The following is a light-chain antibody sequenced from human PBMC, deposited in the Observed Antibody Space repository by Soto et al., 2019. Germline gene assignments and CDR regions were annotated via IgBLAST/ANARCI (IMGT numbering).Light chain of an antibody. CDR2: DVT. CDR3: SLYASDSRYV. V-gene: IGLV2-14*01. Sequence: QSALTQPASVSGSPGQSITISCTGTSSDVGGYKFVSWYQQHPGKAPKFIIYDVTIRPSGVSNRFSGSKSGNTASLTISGLQAEDEAAYYCSLYASDSRYVFGTGTKLTVL. J-gene: IGLJ1*01. CDR1: SSDVGGYKF.